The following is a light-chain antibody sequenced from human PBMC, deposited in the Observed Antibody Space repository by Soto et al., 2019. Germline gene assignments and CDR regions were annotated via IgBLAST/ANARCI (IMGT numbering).Light chain of an antibody. CDR2: GAI. J-gene: IGKJ2*01. Sequence: EIVLTQSPGTLSLSPGERATLSCRASQSVSSSYLVWYQQKPGQAPRLIIYGAITRATGIPDRFSGSGSGTDFTLNISRLEREDFAVYYGQQYGSSPPMYTFGQGTKLEIK. CDR1: QSVSSSY. V-gene: IGKV3-20*01. CDR3: QQYGSSPPMYT.